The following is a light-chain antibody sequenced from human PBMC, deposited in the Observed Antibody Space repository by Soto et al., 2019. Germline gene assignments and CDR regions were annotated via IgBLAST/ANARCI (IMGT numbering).Light chain of an antibody. CDR1: QSISSY. V-gene: IGKV1-39*01. Sequence: DIQMTQSPSSLSASVGDRVTITCRASQSISSYLNWYQQKPGKAPKLLIYAASSLQSGVPSRFSGSGSGTDFTLTISRLQPEDFATYYCQQSYSPPPSTFGQGTRLEIK. CDR3: QQSYSPPPST. CDR2: AAS. J-gene: IGKJ5*01.